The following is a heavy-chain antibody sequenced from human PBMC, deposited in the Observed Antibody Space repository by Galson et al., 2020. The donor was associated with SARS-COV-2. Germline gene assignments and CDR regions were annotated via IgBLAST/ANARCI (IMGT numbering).Heavy chain of an antibody. V-gene: IGHV3-33*01. Sequence: GESLKISCAASGFTFSSYGMHGVRQAPGKGLEWVAVIWYDGSNKYYADSVKGRFTISRDNSKNTLYLQMNSLRAEDTAVYYCARDKGFGELEGDYWGQGTLVTVSS. CDR1: GFTFSSYG. D-gene: IGHD3-10*01. J-gene: IGHJ4*02. CDR2: IWYDGSNK. CDR3: ARDKGFGELEGDY.